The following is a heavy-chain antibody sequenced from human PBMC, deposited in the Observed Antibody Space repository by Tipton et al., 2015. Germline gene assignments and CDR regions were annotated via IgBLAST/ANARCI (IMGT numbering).Heavy chain of an antibody. CDR1: GYTFKSYG. J-gene: IGHJ6*02. CDR3: ARAPEITSIFGRYSSGMDV. Sequence: QSGAEVKKPGASVQVSCKASGYTFKSYGATWVRQAPGQGLEWMGWISAYRGNTNYAQKFQGRVTMTTDTSTSTAYMELRSLRSDDTAVYYCARAPEITSIFGRYSSGMDVWGQGTTVTVSS. V-gene: IGHV1-18*01. CDR2: ISAYRGNT. D-gene: IGHD3-3*01.